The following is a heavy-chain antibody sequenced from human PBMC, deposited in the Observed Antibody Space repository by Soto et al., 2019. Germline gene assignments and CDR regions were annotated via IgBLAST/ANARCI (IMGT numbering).Heavy chain of an antibody. Sequence: SETLSLTCTVSGGSISSSSYYWGWIRQPPGKGLEWIGSIYYSGSTHYNPSLKSRVTISVDTSKNQFSLKLSSVTAADTAVYYCARRGDRYSSSWYPYYYYGMDVWGQGTTVTVS. V-gene: IGHV4-39*01. D-gene: IGHD6-13*01. CDR1: GGSISSSSYY. J-gene: IGHJ6*02. CDR3: ARRGDRYSSSWYPYYYYGMDV. CDR2: IYYSGST.